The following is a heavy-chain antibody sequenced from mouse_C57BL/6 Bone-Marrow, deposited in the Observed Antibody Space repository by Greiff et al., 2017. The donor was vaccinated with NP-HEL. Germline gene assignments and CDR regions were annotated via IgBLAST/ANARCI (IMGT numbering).Heavy chain of an antibody. J-gene: IGHJ4*01. CDR2: INYDGSST. D-gene: IGHD2-5*01. V-gene: IGHV5-16*01. Sequence: EVQLVESEVGLVQPGSSMKLSCTASGFTFSDYYMAWVRQVPEKGLEWVANINYDGSSTYYLDSLKSRFIISRDNAKNILYLQMSSLKSEDTATYYCARVGYSNPYAMDYWGQGTSVTVSS. CDR3: ARVGYSNPYAMDY. CDR1: GFTFSDYY.